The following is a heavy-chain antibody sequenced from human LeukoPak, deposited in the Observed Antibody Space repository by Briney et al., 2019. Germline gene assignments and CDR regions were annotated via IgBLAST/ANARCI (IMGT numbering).Heavy chain of an antibody. V-gene: IGHV5-51*01. CDR2: IYPGDSDA. CDR3: ASRSQTGAFDI. D-gene: IGHD2-15*01. J-gene: IGHJ3*02. Sequence: GEALKISCKGSGYSFTNYWNGWVRQMPEKGLEWMGVIYPGDSDARYSPSFQGQVTISADKSISTAYLQWSSLKASDTAMYYCASRSQTGAFDIWGQGTLVTVSS. CDR1: GYSFTNYW.